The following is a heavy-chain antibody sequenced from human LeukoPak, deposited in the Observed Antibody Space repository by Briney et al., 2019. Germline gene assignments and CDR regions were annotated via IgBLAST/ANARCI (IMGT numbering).Heavy chain of an antibody. Sequence: GGSLRLSCAASGFTLSSHAMTWVRQAPGKGLEWVSGIAYSGDSTYYAGSVKGRFTISRDNSRNTLYLQMNSLRAEDTAVYYFAKDKLPTAMFSYVYWGQGTLVTVSS. V-gene: IGHV3-23*01. CDR1: GFTLSSHA. CDR3: AKDKLPTAMFSYVY. J-gene: IGHJ4*02. CDR2: IAYSGDST. D-gene: IGHD2-2*01.